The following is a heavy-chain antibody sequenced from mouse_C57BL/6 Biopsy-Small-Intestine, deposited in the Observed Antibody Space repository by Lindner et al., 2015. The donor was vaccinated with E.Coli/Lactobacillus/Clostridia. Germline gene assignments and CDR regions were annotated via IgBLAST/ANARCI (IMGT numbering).Heavy chain of an antibody. V-gene: IGHV1-82*01. CDR1: GYAFSSSW. CDR3: ARYYGSFHWYFDV. J-gene: IGHJ1*03. D-gene: IGHD1-1*01. Sequence: LQESGPELVKPGASVKISCKASGYAFSSSWMDWVKQRPGKGLEWIGRIYPGDGDTNYNGKFKGKATLTADKSSSTAYMQLSSLTSEDSAVYFCARYYGSFHWYFDVWGTGTTVTVSS. CDR2: IYPGDGDT.